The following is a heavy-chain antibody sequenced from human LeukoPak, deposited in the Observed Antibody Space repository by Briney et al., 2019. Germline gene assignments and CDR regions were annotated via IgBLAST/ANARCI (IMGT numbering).Heavy chain of an antibody. V-gene: IGHV1-3*01. D-gene: IGHD6-13*01. CDR3: ARDLVWYSSSWYEESFDY. CDR1: GYTFTSYA. CDR2: INAGNGNT. Sequence: ASVKVSCKASGYTFTSYAMHWVRQAPGQRLEWMGWINAGNGNTKYSQKFQGRVTITRDTSASTAYMELSSLRSEDTAVYYCARDLVWYSSSWYEESFDYWGQGTLVTVSS. J-gene: IGHJ4*02.